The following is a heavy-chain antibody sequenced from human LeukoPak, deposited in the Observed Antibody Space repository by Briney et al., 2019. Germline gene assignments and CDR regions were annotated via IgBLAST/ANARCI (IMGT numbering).Heavy chain of an antibody. Sequence: PGGSLRLSCAASGFNFSTYAMNWVRQAPGKGLEWVSFTSSSGGTTYYGDSVKGRFTISRDNSKSTLYLQLNSLRAEDTAVYYCARDDFWSAHWGQGTLVIVSS. CDR1: GFNFSTYA. CDR3: ARDDFWSAH. CDR2: TSSSGGTT. J-gene: IGHJ4*02. V-gene: IGHV3-23*01. D-gene: IGHD3-3*01.